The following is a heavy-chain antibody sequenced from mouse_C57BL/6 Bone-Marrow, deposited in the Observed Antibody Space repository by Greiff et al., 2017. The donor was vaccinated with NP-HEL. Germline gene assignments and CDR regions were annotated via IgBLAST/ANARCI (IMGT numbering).Heavy chain of an antibody. CDR1: GFTFSSYA. CDR2: ISSGGDYI. CDR3: TRDRNWAYWYFDV. V-gene: IGHV5-9-1*02. Sequence: DVKLQESGEGLVKPGGSLKLSCAASGFTFSSYAMSWVRQTPEKRLEWVAYISSGGDYIYYADTVKGRFTISRDNARNTLYLQMSSLKSEDTAMYYCTRDRNWAYWYFDVWGTGTTVTVSS. J-gene: IGHJ1*03. D-gene: IGHD4-1*01.